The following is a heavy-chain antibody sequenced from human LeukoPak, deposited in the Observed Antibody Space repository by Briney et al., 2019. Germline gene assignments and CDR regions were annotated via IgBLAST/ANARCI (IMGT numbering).Heavy chain of an antibody. V-gene: IGHV4-59*01. J-gene: IGHJ6*03. CDR2: IYYSGST. CDR3: ARGIAAAGSDYYYYYMDV. Sequence: PSETLSLTCTVSGGSISSYYWSWIRQPPGKGLEWIGYIYYSGSTNYNPSLKSRVIISVDTSKNQFSLKLSSVTAADTAVYYCARGIAAAGSDYYYYYMDVWGKGTTVTVSS. CDR1: GGSISSYY. D-gene: IGHD6-13*01.